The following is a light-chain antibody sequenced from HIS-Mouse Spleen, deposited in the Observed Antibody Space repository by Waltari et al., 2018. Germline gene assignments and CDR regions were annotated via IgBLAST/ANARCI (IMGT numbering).Light chain of an antibody. CDR1: SSDVGSYNL. Sequence: QSALTQPASVSGSPGQSITISCTGTSSDVGSYNLVSWYQQHPGKAPKLMIYEGSQRPSVVSNRFSGSKSGNTASLTISGLQAEDEADYYCCSYAGSSTWVFGGGTKLTVL. V-gene: IGLV2-23*01. CDR3: CSYAGSSTWV. J-gene: IGLJ3*02. CDR2: EGS.